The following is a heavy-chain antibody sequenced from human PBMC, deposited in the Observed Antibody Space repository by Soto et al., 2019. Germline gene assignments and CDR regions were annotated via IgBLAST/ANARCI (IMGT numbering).Heavy chain of an antibody. J-gene: IGHJ6*02. CDR1: GFTLSTYP. CDR3: VKPQVITASYYYYDMDV. D-gene: IGHD4-4*01. CDR2: ISGSGIST. V-gene: IGHV3-23*01. Sequence: GSLRLSAAASGFTLSTYPMSWVRQAPGKGLEWVSGISGSGISTYYTDSVKGRFTISRDNSKNTVFLQMNSLRDEDTAVYYCVKPQVITASYYYYDMDVWGQGTTVTVSS.